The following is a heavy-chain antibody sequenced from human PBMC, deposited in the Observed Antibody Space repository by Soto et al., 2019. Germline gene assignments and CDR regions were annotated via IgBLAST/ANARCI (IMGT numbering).Heavy chain of an antibody. CDR2: IFYSGNT. D-gene: IGHD4-17*01. CDR3: ARDSGYGDPFDY. Sequence: SETLSLTCTVSGGYITNYYWSWIRQPPGKGLEWVGYIFYSGNTNYNPSLRSRVTISIDTSKNQFSLRLSSVTSADTAVYFCARDSGYGDPFDYWGQGTLVTVSS. V-gene: IGHV4-59*01. CDR1: GGYITNYY. J-gene: IGHJ4*02.